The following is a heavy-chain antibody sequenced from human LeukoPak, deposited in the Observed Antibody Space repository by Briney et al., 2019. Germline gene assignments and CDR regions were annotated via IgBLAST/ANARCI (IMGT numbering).Heavy chain of an antibody. CDR1: GGTFSTFP. D-gene: IGHD2-2*01. CDR3: ARVPPYCPTTSCYAPFDH. CDR2: IIPIFGAT. Sequence: SVKVSCKAAGGTFSTFPVSWVRQAPGQGLEWVGGIIPIFGATTYAQNFQDRVTITADESTGTAYMELSSLTSDDTAVYYCARVPPYCPTTSCYAPFDHWGQGTLVTVSS. V-gene: IGHV1-69*13. J-gene: IGHJ5*02.